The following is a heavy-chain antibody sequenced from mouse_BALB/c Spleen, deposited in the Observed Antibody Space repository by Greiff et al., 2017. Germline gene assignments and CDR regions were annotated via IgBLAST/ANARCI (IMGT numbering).Heavy chain of an antibody. J-gene: IGHJ3*01. D-gene: IGHD2-2*01. CDR2: ISSGGST. Sequence: EVKLMESGGGLVKPGGSLKLSCAASGFTFSSYAMSWVRQTPEKRLEWVASISSGGSTYYPDSVKGRFTISRDNARNILYLQMSSLRSEDTAMYYCAREGLGFAYWGQGTLVTVSA. CDR1: GFTFSSYA. CDR3: AREGLGFAY. V-gene: IGHV5-6-5*01.